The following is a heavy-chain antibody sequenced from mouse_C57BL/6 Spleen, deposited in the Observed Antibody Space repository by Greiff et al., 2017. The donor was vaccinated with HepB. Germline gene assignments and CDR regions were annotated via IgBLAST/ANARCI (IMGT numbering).Heavy chain of an antibody. CDR3: ARSGSYGRPYFDY. CDR2: INPNNGGT. Sequence: VQLQQSGPELVKPGASVKISCKASGYTFTDYYMNWVKQSHGKSLEWIGDINPNNGGTSYNQKFKGKATLTVDKSSSTAYMELRSLTSEDSAVYYCARSGSYGRPYFDYWGQGTTLTVSS. V-gene: IGHV1-26*01. CDR1: GYTFTDYY. D-gene: IGHD1-1*01. J-gene: IGHJ2*01.